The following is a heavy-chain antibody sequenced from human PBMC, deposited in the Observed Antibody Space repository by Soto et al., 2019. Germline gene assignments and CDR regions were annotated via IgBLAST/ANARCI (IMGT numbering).Heavy chain of an antibody. V-gene: IGHV3-23*01. CDR3: AKAGSGQMWPAPNPGYYYYGLDV. D-gene: IGHD6-13*01. CDR1: GFTFSKFA. Sequence: EGQFLESGGGLVQPGGSLRLSCAASGFTFSKFAMSWVRQTPGKGLEWVSAISGSGASTYYADSVKGRFTISRDNSLDTLYVEMNNLRAGDTALYYCAKAGSGQMWPAPNPGYYYYGLDVWGQGTTVTVSS. CDR2: ISGSGAST. J-gene: IGHJ6*02.